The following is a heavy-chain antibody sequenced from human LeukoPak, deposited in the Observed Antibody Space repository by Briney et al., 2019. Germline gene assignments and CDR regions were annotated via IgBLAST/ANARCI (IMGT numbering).Heavy chain of an antibody. CDR2: IYHSGST. V-gene: IGHV4-38-2*02. CDR1: GYSISSGYY. Sequence: SETLSLTCTVSGYSISSGYYWGWIRQPPGKGLEWIGSIYHSGSTYYNPSLKSRVTISVDTSNNHFSLKMNSVTAADTAVYYCARDSATTLGSYYYGLDVWGQGTTVTVSS. J-gene: IGHJ6*02. D-gene: IGHD5-12*01. CDR3: ARDSATTLGSYYYGLDV.